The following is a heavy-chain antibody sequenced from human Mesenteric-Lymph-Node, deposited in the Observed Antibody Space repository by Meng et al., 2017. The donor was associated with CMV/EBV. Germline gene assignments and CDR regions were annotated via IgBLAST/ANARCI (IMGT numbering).Heavy chain of an antibody. CDR1: GGSIRTSSYH. CDR2: IYYSGST. Sequence: GSLRLSCTASGGSIRTSSYHWGWIRQPPGKGLEWIGSIYYSGSTYYNPSLKSRITISVDTSKNQFSLKLSSVTAADTAVYYCARDRGYCTSTSCPVREPNWFDPWGQGTLVTVSS. V-gene: IGHV4-39*07. D-gene: IGHD2-2*01. J-gene: IGHJ5*02. CDR3: ARDRGYCTSTSCPVREPNWFDP.